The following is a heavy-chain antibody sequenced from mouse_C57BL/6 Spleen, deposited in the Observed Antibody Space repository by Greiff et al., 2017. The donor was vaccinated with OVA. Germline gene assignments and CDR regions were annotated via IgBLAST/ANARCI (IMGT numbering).Heavy chain of an antibody. J-gene: IGHJ2*01. CDR1: GYTFPSYW. Sequence: VQLQQPGAELVRPGTSVKLFCKASGYTFPSYWMHWVKQRPGQGLEWIGVIDPSDSYTNYNQKFKGKATLTVDTSSSTAYMQLSSLTSEDSAVYYCARRTTVVATDFDDWGQGTTLTVSS. D-gene: IGHD1-1*01. V-gene: IGHV1-59*01. CDR3: ARRTTVVATDFDD. CDR2: IDPSDSYT.